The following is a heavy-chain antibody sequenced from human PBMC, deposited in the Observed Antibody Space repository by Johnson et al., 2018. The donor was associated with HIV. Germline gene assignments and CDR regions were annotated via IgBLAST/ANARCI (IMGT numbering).Heavy chain of an antibody. CDR1: GFTFSSYG. V-gene: IGHV3-30*19. D-gene: IGHD2-8*02. CDR2: ISYDGRNK. Sequence: QVQLVESGGGVVQPGGSLRLSCAASGFTFSSYGMHWVRQAPGKGLEWVAVISYDGRNKYYADSVKGRFTISRDNSKNSLYLQMNSLRAEDTALYYCARDLAYGDIVRVSAFDIWGQGTMVTVSS. J-gene: IGHJ3*02. CDR3: ARDLAYGDIVRVSAFDI.